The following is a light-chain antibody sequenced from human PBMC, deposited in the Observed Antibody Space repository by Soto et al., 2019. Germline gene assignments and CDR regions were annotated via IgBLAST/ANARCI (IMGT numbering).Light chain of an antibody. CDR3: CSYAGSSTSYV. Sequence: QSALTQPASVSGSPGQSITISCTGTSSDVGNYNLVSWYQQHPGKAPKLVIYEVNKRPSGVSNRFSGSRSGNPASLTISGLQAEDEADYSCCSYAGSSTSYVFGTGTKVTVL. J-gene: IGLJ1*01. V-gene: IGLV2-23*02. CDR1: SSDVGNYNL. CDR2: EVN.